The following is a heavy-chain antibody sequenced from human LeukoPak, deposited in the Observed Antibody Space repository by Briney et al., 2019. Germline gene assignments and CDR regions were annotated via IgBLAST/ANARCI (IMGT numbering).Heavy chain of an antibody. D-gene: IGHD6-13*01. J-gene: IGHJ3*02. CDR3: AKVKTAAGPYDAFDI. CDR1: GFTVSNKY. V-gene: IGHV3-23*01. CDR2: ISGSGGST. Sequence: GGSLRLSCVASGFTVSNKYMSWVRQAPGKGLEWVSAISGSGGSTYYADSVKGRFTISRDNSKNTLYLQMNSLRAEDTAVYYCAKVKTAAGPYDAFDIWGQGTMVTVSS.